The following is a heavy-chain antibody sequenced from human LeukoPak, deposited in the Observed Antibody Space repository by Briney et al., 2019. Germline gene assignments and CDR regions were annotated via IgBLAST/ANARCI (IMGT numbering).Heavy chain of an antibody. V-gene: IGHV3-43*02. CDR1: GFTFDDYA. CDR3: ARYGDDGSGSPNFDY. D-gene: IGHD3-10*01. Sequence: GGALRLSCAASGFTFDDYAMHRVRQVPGKGLEWVSLISGDGGSTYYGDSVKGRFTISRDNAKNSLYLQMNSLRDEDTAVYYCARYGDDGSGSPNFDYWGQGTLVTVSS. CDR2: ISGDGGST. J-gene: IGHJ4*02.